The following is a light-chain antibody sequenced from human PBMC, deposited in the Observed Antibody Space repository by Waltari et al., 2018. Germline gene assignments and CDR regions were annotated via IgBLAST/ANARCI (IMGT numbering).Light chain of an antibody. V-gene: IGKV1-9*01. CDR3: QQLNSYPSWT. J-gene: IGKJ1*01. CDR1: QGISSY. CDR2: AAS. Sequence: IQLTQSPSSLSASVGDRVPITCRASQGISSYLAWYQQKPAKAPKLLIYAASTLQSGVPSRFSGSGSGTDFTLTISSLQPEDFATYYCQQLNSYPSWTFGQGTKVEIK.